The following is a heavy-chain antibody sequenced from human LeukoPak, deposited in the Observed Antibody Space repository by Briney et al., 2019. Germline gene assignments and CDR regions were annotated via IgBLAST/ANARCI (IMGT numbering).Heavy chain of an antibody. CDR2: INPSGGST. CDR3: ARGPAITSPGGITIFGVARWDNWFDP. J-gene: IGHJ5*02. CDR1: GYTFTSYY. Sequence: ASVKVSCKASGYTFTSYYMHWVRQAPGQGLEWMGIINPSGGSTSYAQKFQGRVTMTRDMSTSTVYMELSSLRSEDTAVYYCARGPAITSPGGITIFGVARWDNWFDPWGQGTLVTVSS. D-gene: IGHD3-3*01. V-gene: IGHV1-46*01.